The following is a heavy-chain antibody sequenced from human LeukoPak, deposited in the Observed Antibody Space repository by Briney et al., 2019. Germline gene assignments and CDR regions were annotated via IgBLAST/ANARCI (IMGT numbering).Heavy chain of an antibody. CDR1: GGSISSGSYY. CDR3: ARLACSGGSCYVDY. D-gene: IGHD2-15*01. J-gene: IGHJ4*02. CDR2: IYTSGST. V-gene: IGHV4-61*02. Sequence: SEALSLTCTVSGGSISSGSYYWSWIRQPAGKGLEWIGRIYTSGSTNYNPSLKSRVTISVDTTKNQFSLKLSSVTAADTAVYYCARLACSGGSCYVDYWGQGTLVTVSS.